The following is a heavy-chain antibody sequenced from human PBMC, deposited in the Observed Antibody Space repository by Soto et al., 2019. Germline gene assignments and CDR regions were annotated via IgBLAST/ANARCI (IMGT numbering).Heavy chain of an antibody. CDR2: IYWDDDK. V-gene: IGHV2-5*02. CDR3: AHRPSYCSGGSCYSGFDY. J-gene: IGHJ4*02. Sequence: QITLKESGPTLVKPTQTLTLTCTFSGFSLSTSGVGVGWIRQPPGKALEWLALIYWDDDKRYSPSLKSRLTXXKXPSKNQVVLTMTHMDPVDTATYYCAHRPSYCSGGSCYSGFDYWGQGTLVTVSS. D-gene: IGHD2-15*01. CDR1: GFSLSTSGVG.